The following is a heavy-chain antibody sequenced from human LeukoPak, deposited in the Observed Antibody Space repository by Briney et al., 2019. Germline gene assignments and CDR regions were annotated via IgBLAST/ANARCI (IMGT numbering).Heavy chain of an antibody. CDR2: IYYSGST. CDR1: GGSISSGGCY. Sequence: PSETLSLTCTVSGGSISSGGCYWSWIRQYPGKGLEWIGFIYYSGSTYYNPSLKSRVTISVDRSKNQFSLRLSSVTAADTAVYYCARVRGYLSSYYFDYWGQGTLVTVSS. J-gene: IGHJ4*02. CDR3: ARVRGYLSSYYFDY. V-gene: IGHV4-30-2*06. D-gene: IGHD5-12*01.